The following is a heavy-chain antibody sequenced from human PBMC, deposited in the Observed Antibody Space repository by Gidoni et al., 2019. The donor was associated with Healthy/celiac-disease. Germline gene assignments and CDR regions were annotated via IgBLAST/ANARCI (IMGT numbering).Heavy chain of an antibody. V-gene: IGHV4-4*02. CDR1: GGSISSSNW. CDR3: ARDTAITIFGVVIGGNWFDP. CDR2: IYHSGST. D-gene: IGHD3-3*01. Sequence: QVQLQASGPGLVKPSGTLSLTCAVSGGSISSSNWWSWVRQPPGKGLEWIGEIYHSGSTNYNPSLKSRVTISVDKSKNQFSLKLSSVTAADTAVYYCARDTAITIFGVVIGGNWFDPWGQGTLVTVSS. J-gene: IGHJ5*02.